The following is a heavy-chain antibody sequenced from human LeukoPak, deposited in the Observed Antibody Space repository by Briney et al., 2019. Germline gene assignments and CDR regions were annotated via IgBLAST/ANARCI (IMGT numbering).Heavy chain of an antibody. V-gene: IGHV1-18*01. J-gene: IGHJ4*02. CDR3: ARDSDWNVDY. Sequence: ASVKVSCKASGYTFTTYGITWIRQAPGQGLEWLGWISPYNGATEYAQNLQDRVSMTTDTSTNTAYIEVRSLKSDDTAVYYCARDSDWNVDYWGQGTLVTVSS. D-gene: IGHD1-1*01. CDR1: GYTFTTYG. CDR2: ISPYNGAT.